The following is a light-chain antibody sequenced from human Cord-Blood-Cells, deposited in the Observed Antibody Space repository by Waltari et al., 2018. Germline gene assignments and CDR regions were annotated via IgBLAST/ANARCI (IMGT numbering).Light chain of an antibody. CDR3: QQYGSSPNS. CDR2: GAS. Sequence: DIVLTQSPGTLSLSPGDRATLSCRASQSVSSSYLACYQQKPGQAPRLLIYGASSRATGIPDRFSGSGSGTDFTLTISRLEPEDFAVYYCQQYGSSPNSFGQGTKLEIK. V-gene: IGKV3-20*01. CDR1: QSVSSSY. J-gene: IGKJ2*03.